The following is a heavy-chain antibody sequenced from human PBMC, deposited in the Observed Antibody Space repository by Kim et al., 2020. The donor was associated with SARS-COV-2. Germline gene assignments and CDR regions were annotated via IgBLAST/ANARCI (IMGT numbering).Heavy chain of an antibody. V-gene: IGHV4-31*03. CDR2: IYYSGST. D-gene: IGHD4-17*01. CDR1: GGSISSGGYY. CDR3: GRASTTVTASFDY. Sequence: SETLSLTCTVSGGSISSGGYYWSWIRQHPGKGLEWIGYIYYSGSTYYNPSLKSRVTISVDTSKNQFSLKLSSVTAADTAVYYCGRASTTVTASFDYWGQGTLVTVSS. J-gene: IGHJ4*02.